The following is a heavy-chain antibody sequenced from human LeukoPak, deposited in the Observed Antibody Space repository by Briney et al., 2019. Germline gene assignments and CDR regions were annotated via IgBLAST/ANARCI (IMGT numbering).Heavy chain of an antibody. J-gene: IGHJ4*02. CDR3: VSSDSFHYYGSGSYDY. V-gene: IGHV1-18*01. CDR1: GYTFTSYG. D-gene: IGHD3-10*01. Sequence: ASVKVSCKASGYTFTSYGISWVRQAPGQGLEWMGWISAYNGNTNYAQELQGRVTMTTDTSTSTAYMELRSLRSDDTAVYYCVSSDSFHYYGSGSYDYWGQGTLVTVSS. CDR2: ISAYNGNT.